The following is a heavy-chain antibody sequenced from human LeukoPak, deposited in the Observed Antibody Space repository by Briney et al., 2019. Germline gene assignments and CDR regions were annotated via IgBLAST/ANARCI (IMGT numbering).Heavy chain of an antibody. CDR2: IYYSGST. CDR3: ARERTPTTVTTDWYFDL. J-gene: IGHJ2*01. CDR1: GGSVSSGSYY. Sequence: PSETLSLTCTVSGGSVSSGSYYWSWIRQPPGKGLEWIGYIYYSGSTNYNPSLKSRVTISVDTSKNQFSLKLSSVPAADTAVYYCARERTPTTVTTDWYFDLWGRGTLVTVSS. V-gene: IGHV4-61*01. D-gene: IGHD4-17*01.